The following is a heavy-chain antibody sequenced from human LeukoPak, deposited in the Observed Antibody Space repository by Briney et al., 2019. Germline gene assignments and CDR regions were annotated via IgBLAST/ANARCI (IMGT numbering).Heavy chain of an antibody. CDR1: GFTFSSYS. J-gene: IGHJ4*02. CDR2: ISSSSSYI. CDR3: ARDFVVGASSPYYFDY. Sequence: GGSLRLSCAASGFTFSSYSMNWVRQAPGKGLEWVSSISSSSSYIYYADSVKGRFTISRDNAKNSLYLQMNSLRAEDTAVYYCARDFVVGASSPYYFDYWGQGTLVTVSS. D-gene: IGHD1-26*01. V-gene: IGHV3-21*01.